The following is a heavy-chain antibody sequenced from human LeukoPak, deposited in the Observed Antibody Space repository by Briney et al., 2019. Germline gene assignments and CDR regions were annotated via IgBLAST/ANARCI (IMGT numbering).Heavy chain of an antibody. CDR2: IYTSGST. V-gene: IGHV4-4*07. D-gene: IGHD1-7*01. CDR1: GGSISSYY. Sequence: SETLSLTCTVSGGSISSYYWSWIRQPAGKGLEWIGRIYTSGSTNYNPSLKSRVTMSVDTSKNQFSLKLSSVTAADTAVYYCARELYNWNFGDAFDIWGQGTMVTVSS. CDR3: ARELYNWNFGDAFDI. J-gene: IGHJ3*02.